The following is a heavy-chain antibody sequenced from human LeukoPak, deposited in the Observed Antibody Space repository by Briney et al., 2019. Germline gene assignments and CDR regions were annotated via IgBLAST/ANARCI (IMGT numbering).Heavy chain of an antibody. D-gene: IGHD1-26*01. CDR1: GFTFSSYA. Sequence: GGSLRLSCAASGFTFSSYAMSWVRQAPGKGLEWVSAVSGSGGSTYYADSVKGRFTISRDNSKNTLYLQMNSLRAEDTAVYYCAKDLSSGSLELFDYWGQGTLVTVSS. J-gene: IGHJ4*02. CDR2: VSGSGGST. CDR3: AKDLSSGSLELFDY. V-gene: IGHV3-23*01.